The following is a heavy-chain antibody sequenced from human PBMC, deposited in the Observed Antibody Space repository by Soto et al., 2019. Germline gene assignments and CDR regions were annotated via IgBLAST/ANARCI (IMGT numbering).Heavy chain of an antibody. Sequence: QVQLQESGPGLVKPSETLSLTCTVSGGSISSYYWSWIRQPPGKGLEWIGYIYYSGSTNYNPSLKGRVTISVDTSKNQFSLKLSSVTAADTAVYYCARRYYDFWSGYYGYYYYMDVWGKGTTVTVSS. CDR3: ARRYYDFWSGYYGYYYYMDV. V-gene: IGHV4-59*01. D-gene: IGHD3-3*01. CDR1: GGSISSYY. J-gene: IGHJ6*03. CDR2: IYYSGST.